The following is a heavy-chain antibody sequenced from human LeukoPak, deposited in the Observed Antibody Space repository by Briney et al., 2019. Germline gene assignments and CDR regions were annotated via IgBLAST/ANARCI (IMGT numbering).Heavy chain of an antibody. Sequence: GGSLRLSCAASGFTFSSYWMHWVRQAPGKGLVWVSRINSDGRSTSYADSVKGRFTISRDNAKNTLYLQMNSLRVEDTAVYYCARLDIVVVPSASSWFDPWGQGTPVTVSS. J-gene: IGHJ5*02. CDR1: GFTFSSYW. V-gene: IGHV3-74*01. CDR2: INSDGRST. D-gene: IGHD2-2*01. CDR3: ARLDIVVVPSASSWFDP.